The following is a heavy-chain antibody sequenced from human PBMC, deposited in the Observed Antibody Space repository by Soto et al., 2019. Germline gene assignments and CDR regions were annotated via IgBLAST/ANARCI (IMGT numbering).Heavy chain of an antibody. J-gene: IGHJ4*02. CDR1: GFTVSGHY. CDR3: ARDRTISDYRSSGALGL. V-gene: IGHV3-66*01. CDR2: IYSGGST. D-gene: IGHD6-6*01. Sequence: EVQLVESGGGLVQPGGSLRLSCAVSGFTVSGHYMSWVRQAPGKGLEWVSVIYSGGSTYYANSVTGRFTISRDHSRNTVYLQMNSLRAEDTAVYYCARDRTISDYRSSGALGLWGQGTLVSVSS.